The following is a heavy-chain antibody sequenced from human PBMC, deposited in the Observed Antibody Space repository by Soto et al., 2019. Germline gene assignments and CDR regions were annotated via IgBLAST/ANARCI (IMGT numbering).Heavy chain of an antibody. CDR2: VYYRGRS. CDR1: GGSVTNSSYY. Sequence: PSETLSLTCTDSGGSVTNSSYYWCWIRQSPGKGLEWIGSVYYRGRSYSKSSVKSRVTISVDTSKNRFSLSLNSVTASDTAVYFCVSQRTTVPTQAYFDYWGPGALVTVSS. V-gene: IGHV4-39*01. CDR3: VSQRTTVPTQAYFDY. D-gene: IGHD4-17*01. J-gene: IGHJ4*02.